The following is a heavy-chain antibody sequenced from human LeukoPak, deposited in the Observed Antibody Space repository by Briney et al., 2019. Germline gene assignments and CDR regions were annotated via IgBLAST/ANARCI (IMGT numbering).Heavy chain of an antibody. CDR2: ISYDGSNK. CDR3: ARANLPLDDQNWFDP. J-gene: IGHJ5*02. Sequence: GGSLRLSCAASGFTFSSYAMHWVRQAPGKGLEWVAVISYDGSNKYYADSVKGRFTISRDNSKNTLYLQMNSLRAEDTAVYYCARANLPLDDQNWFDPWGQGTLVTISS. D-gene: IGHD2-2*01. CDR1: GFTFSSYA. V-gene: IGHV3-30*04.